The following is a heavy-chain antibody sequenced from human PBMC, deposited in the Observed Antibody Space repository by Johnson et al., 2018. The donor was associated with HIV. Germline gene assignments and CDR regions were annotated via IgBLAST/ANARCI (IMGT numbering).Heavy chain of an antibody. Sequence: VQLVESGGGVVRPGGSLRLSCTGSGFTFDDYGMSWVRQSPGNGLEWVSGINWNGGSTGHADSVKGRFTISRDNAKNSLFLQMNSLRAEDTALYYCARGKGAAAGLDAFDIWGQGTMVTVSS. CDR1: GFTFDDYG. D-gene: IGHD6-13*01. CDR3: ARGKGAAAGLDAFDI. CDR2: INWNGGST. V-gene: IGHV3-20*04. J-gene: IGHJ3*02.